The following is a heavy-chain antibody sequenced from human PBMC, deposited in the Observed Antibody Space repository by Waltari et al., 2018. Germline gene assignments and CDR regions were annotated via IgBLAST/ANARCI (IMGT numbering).Heavy chain of an antibody. CDR2: INQDGSGR. CDR3: QRGDY. V-gene: IGHV3-7*04. Sequence: EVQLVESGGGLVQPGGSLRLSCAASGFTLSSFWMSWARQAPGKGLEWGANINQDGSGRYYMDSVKGRFTISRDNAKNSVYLQMNSLRAEDTAVYYCQRGDYWGQGTLVTVSS. J-gene: IGHJ4*02. CDR1: GFTLSSFW.